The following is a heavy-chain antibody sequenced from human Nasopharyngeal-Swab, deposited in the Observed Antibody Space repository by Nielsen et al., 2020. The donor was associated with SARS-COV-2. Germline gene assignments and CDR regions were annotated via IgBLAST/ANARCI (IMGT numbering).Heavy chain of an antibody. Sequence: GESLKISCAVSGVTFSSYAMSWVRQAPGKGLEWVSAISSSGGSTYYADSVKGRFTISRDNSKNTLYLQMNSLRAEDTAVYYCAKGPANLYFDYWGQGTLVTVSS. D-gene: IGHD4/OR15-4a*01. CDR3: AKGPANLYFDY. CDR1: GVTFSSYA. J-gene: IGHJ4*02. CDR2: ISSSGGST. V-gene: IGHV3-23*01.